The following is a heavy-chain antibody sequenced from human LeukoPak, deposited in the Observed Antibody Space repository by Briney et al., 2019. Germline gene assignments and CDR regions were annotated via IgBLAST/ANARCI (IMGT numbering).Heavy chain of an antibody. CDR3: ARSQYDSSGYYILF. D-gene: IGHD3-22*01. V-gene: IGHV4-4*02. CDR2: IYHSGST. J-gene: IGHJ4*02. CDR1: GGSISSSNW. Sequence: SGTLSLTCAVSGGSISSSNWWSWVRQPPGKGLEWIGEIYHSGSTNYNPSLKSRVTTSVDKSKNQFSLKLSSVTAADTAVYYCARSQYDSSGYYILFWGQGTLVTVSS.